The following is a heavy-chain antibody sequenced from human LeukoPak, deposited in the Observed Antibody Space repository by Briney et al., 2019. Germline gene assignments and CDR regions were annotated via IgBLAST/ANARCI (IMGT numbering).Heavy chain of an antibody. CDR1: GFTFSSYA. J-gene: IGHJ4*02. CDR3: AKGYCSGGSCYLNDY. V-gene: IGHV3-23*01. Sequence: GGSLRLSCAASGFTFSSYAMSWVRQAPGKGLEWVSAISGSGGSTYYADSVKGRFTISRDSSKNTLYLQMNSLRAEDTAVYYCAKGYCSGGSCYLNDYWGQGTLVTVSS. CDR2: ISGSGGST. D-gene: IGHD2-15*01.